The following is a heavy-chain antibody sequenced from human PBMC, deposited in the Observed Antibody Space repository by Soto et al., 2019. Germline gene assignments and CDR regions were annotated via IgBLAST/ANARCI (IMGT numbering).Heavy chain of an antibody. J-gene: IGHJ6*03. V-gene: IGHV1-8*01. CDR2: MNPNSGNT. CDR3: ARGNPIFGVVMYYYMDV. Sequence: ASVKVSCKASGYTFTSYDINWVRQATGQGLEWMGWMNPNSGNTGYAQKFQGRVTMTRNTSISTAYMELSSLRSEDTAVYYCARGNPIFGVVMYYYMDVWGKGTTVTVS. D-gene: IGHD3-3*01. CDR1: GYTFTSYD.